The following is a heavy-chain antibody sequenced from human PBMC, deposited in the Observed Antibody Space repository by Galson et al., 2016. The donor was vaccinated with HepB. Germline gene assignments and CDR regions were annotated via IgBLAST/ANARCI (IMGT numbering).Heavy chain of an antibody. D-gene: IGHD3-22*01. V-gene: IGHV3-11*06. CDR2: ISSGSSYI. J-gene: IGHJ4*02. CDR1: GFTFRDHY. Sequence: SLRLSCAASGFTFRDHYMSWIRQAPGKGLEWVSYISSGSSYINYADSVKGRFTISRDNAKNSLYLQMNSLRAEETAVYYCERGGYYDSSGKNWGEGTLVTVSS. CDR3: ERGGYYDSSGKN.